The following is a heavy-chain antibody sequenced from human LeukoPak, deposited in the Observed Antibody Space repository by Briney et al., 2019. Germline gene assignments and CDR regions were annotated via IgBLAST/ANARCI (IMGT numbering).Heavy chain of an antibody. Sequence: GGSLRLSCAASGFAFSSYEMNWVRQAPGKGLEWVSYISSGGTTIYYADSVKGRFTVSRDNAKNSLYLQMNSLRAEDTAVYYCARSLTTDYPFDYWGQGTLVTVSS. CDR2: ISSGGTTI. J-gene: IGHJ4*02. D-gene: IGHD4-11*01. CDR1: GFAFSSYE. V-gene: IGHV3-48*03. CDR3: ARSLTTDYPFDY.